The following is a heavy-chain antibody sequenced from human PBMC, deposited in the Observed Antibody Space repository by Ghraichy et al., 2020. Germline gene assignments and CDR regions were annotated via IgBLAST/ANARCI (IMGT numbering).Heavy chain of an antibody. CDR2: IWYDGSNK. CDR1: GFTFSSYG. J-gene: IGHJ6*02. Sequence: GGSLRLSCAASGFTFSSYGMHWVRQAPGKGLEWVATIWYDGSNKYYADSVKGRFTISRDNSKNTLYLQMNSLRAEDTAVYYCARDAPLLADYGMDVWGQGTTVTVSS. CDR3: ARDAPLLADYGMDV. V-gene: IGHV3-33*01. D-gene: IGHD3-3*02.